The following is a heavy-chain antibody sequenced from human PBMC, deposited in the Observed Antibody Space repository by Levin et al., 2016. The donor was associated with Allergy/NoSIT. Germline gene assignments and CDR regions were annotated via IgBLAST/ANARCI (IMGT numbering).Heavy chain of an antibody. J-gene: IGHJ5*02. CDR2: ISSNGGST. Sequence: WIRQPPGKGLEYVSAISSNGGSTYYADSVKGRFTISRDNSKNTLYLQMSSLRAEDTAVYYCVKDRWFDPWGQGTLVTVSS. V-gene: IGHV3-64D*06. CDR3: VKDRWFDP.